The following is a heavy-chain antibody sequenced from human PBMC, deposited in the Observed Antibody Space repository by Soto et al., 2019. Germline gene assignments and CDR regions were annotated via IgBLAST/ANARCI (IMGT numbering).Heavy chain of an antibody. J-gene: IGHJ4*02. CDR3: ARGHNWSLDY. V-gene: IGHV3-48*02. Sequence: PGGSLTLSCASSAFTFSTYSMNWVRQAPGKGLEWVSYITPTGSTILYADSVKGRFTISRDNAKNSLYLQMNSLRDEDTAVYYCARGHNWSLDYWGLGTLVTAPQ. CDR2: ITPTGSTI. CDR1: AFTFSTYS.